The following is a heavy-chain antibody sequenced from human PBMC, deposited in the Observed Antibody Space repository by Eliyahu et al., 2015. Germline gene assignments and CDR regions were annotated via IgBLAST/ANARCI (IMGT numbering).Heavy chain of an antibody. D-gene: IGHD6-13*01. Sequence: QVQLVESGGGVVXPGRSLXXSCXASGFTFSSYGMHWVRQAPGKGLDWVALNSYDGSDKYYTDSVRGRFTVSRDNSKNTLYLQMNSLRAEDTAVYYCAAGQYFSDYWGQGILVTVSS. J-gene: IGHJ4*02. CDR1: GFTFSSYG. V-gene: IGHV3-30*03. CDR2: NSYDGSDK. CDR3: AAGQYFSDY.